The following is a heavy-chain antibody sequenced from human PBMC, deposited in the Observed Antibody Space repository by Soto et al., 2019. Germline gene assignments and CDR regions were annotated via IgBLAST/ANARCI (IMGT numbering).Heavy chain of an antibody. V-gene: IGHV3-9*01. CDR1: GFTFDDYA. J-gene: IGHJ5*02. CDR3: AKAGDYGDYGGWFDP. D-gene: IGHD4-17*01. CDR2: ISWNSGSI. Sequence: DVQLVESGGGLVQPGRSLRLSCAASGFTFDDYAMHWVRQAPGKGLEWVSGISWNSGSIGYADSVKGRFTISRDNAKNSLYLQMNSLRAEDTALYYCAKAGDYGDYGGWFDPWGQGTLVTVSS.